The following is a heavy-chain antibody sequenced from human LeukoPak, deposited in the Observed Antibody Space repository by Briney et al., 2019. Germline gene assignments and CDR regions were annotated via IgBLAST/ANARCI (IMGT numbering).Heavy chain of an antibody. J-gene: IGHJ6*04. Sequence: GGSLRLSCAASGFTFSSYEMNWGRQAPGKGLEWVSYISSSRSTIYYADPVKGRFTISRDNPKNSLYVQMNSLRADDTALYYCAEFGIATIGGVWGKGNPVTISS. D-gene: IGHD3-10*02. CDR1: GFTFSSYE. V-gene: IGHV3-48*03. CDR3: AEFGIATIGGV. CDR2: ISSSRSTI.